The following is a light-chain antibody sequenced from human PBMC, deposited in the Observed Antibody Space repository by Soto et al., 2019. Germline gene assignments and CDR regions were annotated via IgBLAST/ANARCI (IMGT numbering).Light chain of an antibody. Sequence: DIQMTQSPSTLSASVGDIVTITCRASQSTSTWLAWYQQRPGKTPKLLISAASKLESGVPSRFSGSGSGTEFTLTISSLQPDDFAPYYCQQYITYPYAFGQGTKVEIK. J-gene: IGKJ1*01. CDR3: QQYITYPYA. V-gene: IGKV1-5*03. CDR1: QSTSTW. CDR2: AAS.